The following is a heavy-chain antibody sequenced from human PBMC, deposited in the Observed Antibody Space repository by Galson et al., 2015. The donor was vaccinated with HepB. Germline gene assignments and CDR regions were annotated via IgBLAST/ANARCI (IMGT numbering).Heavy chain of an antibody. CDR2: IIPILGIA. CDR1: GGTFSSYT. D-gene: IGHD2-15*01. CDR3: ARGYCSGGSCPSPINWFDP. Sequence: SVKVSCKASGGTFSSYTISWVRQAPGQGLEWMGRIIPILGIANYAQKFQGRVTITAGKSTSTAYMELSSLRSEDTAVYYCARGYCSGGSCPSPINWFDPWGQGTLVTVSS. J-gene: IGHJ5*02. V-gene: IGHV1-69*02.